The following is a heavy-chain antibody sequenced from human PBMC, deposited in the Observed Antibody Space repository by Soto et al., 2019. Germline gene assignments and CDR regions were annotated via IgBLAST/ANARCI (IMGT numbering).Heavy chain of an antibody. J-gene: IGHJ4*02. CDR3: TTTSRSGWST. D-gene: IGHD6-19*01. V-gene: IGHV3-11*01. CDR1: GFSFNDYY. Sequence: GGSLRLSCAASGFSFNDYYMSWIRQAPGKGLEWISYISNRGGDIYYADSVKGRFTISRDNAKSSLYLQMNSLRAEDTAVYYFTTTSRSGWSTWGQGALVPVSS. CDR2: ISNRGGDI.